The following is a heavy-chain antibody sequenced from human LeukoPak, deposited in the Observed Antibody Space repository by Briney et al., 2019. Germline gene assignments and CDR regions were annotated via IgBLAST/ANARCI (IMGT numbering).Heavy chain of an antibody. J-gene: IGHJ4*02. Sequence: GASLKISCKASGYSFTNYLIGWVRQMPGKGLEWMGIIYPGDSDTKYCPSFQGQVTISADKSINTAYLQWSSLRASDTAMYYCARQGTIVAGTLGTTFDYWGQGTLLTVSS. CDR1: GYSFTNYL. D-gene: IGHD5-12*01. CDR3: ARQGTIVAGTLGTTFDY. CDR2: IYPGDSDT. V-gene: IGHV5-51*01.